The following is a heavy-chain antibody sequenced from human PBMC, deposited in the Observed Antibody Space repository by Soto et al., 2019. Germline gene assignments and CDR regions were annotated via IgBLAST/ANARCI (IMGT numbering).Heavy chain of an antibody. V-gene: IGHV3-74*01. Sequence: GGSLRLSCAASGFNFVSYWMHWVRQVPGEGLAWVSRINGNADNSDYADSVKGRFTISRDNAMNRLYLQMDSLRADDTGVYYCVRDFRGAVAGSEFDHWGQGTLVTVSS. J-gene: IGHJ4*02. CDR1: GFNFVSYW. CDR3: VRDFRGAVAGSEFDH. CDR2: INGNADNS. D-gene: IGHD6-19*01.